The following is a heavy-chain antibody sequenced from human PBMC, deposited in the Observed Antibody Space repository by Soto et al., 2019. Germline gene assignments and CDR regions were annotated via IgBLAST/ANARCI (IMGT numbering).Heavy chain of an antibody. CDR1: GFTFSSYA. Sequence: GGSLRLSCAASGFTFSSYAMSWVRQAPGKGLEWVSAISGSGGSTYYADSVKGRFTISRDNSKNTLYLQMNSLRAEDTAVYYCAKVFFEAFHNAGNEYFQHWGQGTLVTVSS. D-gene: IGHD3-3*01. V-gene: IGHV3-23*01. CDR2: ISGSGGST. CDR3: AKVFFEAFHNAGNEYFQH. J-gene: IGHJ1*01.